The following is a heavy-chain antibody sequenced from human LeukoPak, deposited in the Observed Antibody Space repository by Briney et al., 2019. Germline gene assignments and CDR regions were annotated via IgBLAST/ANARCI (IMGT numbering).Heavy chain of an antibody. CDR1: AFTFSNYA. CDR3: AKISGISAVGNFDY. D-gene: IGHD6-13*01. V-gene: IGHV3-30*18. CDR2: ISYDGSNK. J-gene: IGHJ4*02. Sequence: GGSLRLSCAASAFTFSNYAMHWVRQAPGKGLEWVAVISYDGSNKHYADSVKGRFTISRDNSKNTLYLQMNSLRAEDTAVYYCAKISGISAVGNFDYWGQGTLVTVSS.